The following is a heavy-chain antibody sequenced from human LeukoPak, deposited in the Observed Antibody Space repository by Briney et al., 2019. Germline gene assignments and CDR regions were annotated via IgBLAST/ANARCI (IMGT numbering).Heavy chain of an antibody. V-gene: IGHV3-21*06. CDR2: ISRSSSYI. D-gene: IGHD3-22*01. J-gene: IGHJ4*02. Sequence: KPGGPLRLSCAGTGFTFSSYNMNWVRQAPGKGLEWVSSISRSSSYIYYADSVEGRFTISRDNAENSLYLQMRSLRAEDTAVYYCAREGDDNSGYSDWGQGNLGTVSS. CDR3: AREGDDNSGYSD. CDR1: GFTFSSYN.